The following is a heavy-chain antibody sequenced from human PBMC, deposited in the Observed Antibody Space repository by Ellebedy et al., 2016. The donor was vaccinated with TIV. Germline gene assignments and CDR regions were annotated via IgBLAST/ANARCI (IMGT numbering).Heavy chain of an antibody. CDR3: ARSGRMDV. D-gene: IGHD6-25*01. Sequence: PGGSLRLSCPASGFTLRDYGVSWVRQAPGKGLEWVGFFRGIPYGGTTEYAASVKGRFTISRDDSKGIAYLQMNSLKTEDTAVYYCARSGRMDVWGQGTTVTVSS. CDR1: GFTLRDYG. V-gene: IGHV3-49*04. J-gene: IGHJ6*02. CDR2: FRGIPYGGTT.